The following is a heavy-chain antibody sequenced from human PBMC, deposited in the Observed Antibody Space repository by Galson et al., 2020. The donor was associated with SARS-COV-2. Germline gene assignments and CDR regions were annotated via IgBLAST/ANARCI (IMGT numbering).Heavy chain of an antibody. CDR1: GASTSSSIHF. D-gene: IGHD3-10*01. Sequence: SETLSLTCTVSGASTSSSIHFWGWIRQPPGKGLEWIGSFCYSGSTYYNPSLKSRVTMSVDTSKNQFSLKLSSVTAADTAIYYCARHHYYGSGSPNWFDPWGQGTLVTVSS. V-gene: IGHV4-39*01. CDR2: FCYSGST. J-gene: IGHJ5*02. CDR3: ARHHYYGSGSPNWFDP.